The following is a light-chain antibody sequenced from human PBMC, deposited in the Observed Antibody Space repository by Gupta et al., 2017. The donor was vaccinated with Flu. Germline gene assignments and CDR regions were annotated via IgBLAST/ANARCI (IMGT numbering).Light chain of an antibody. CDR3: QQYGSSPYT. J-gene: IGKJ2*01. CDR2: VAS. Sequence: PGTLSLSPGERATLSCRASQSVSSSYLAWYQQKPGQAPRLLIYVASNRATGIPDRFSGSGSGTDFTLTISRLEPEDFAVYYCQQYGSSPYTFGQGTKLEIK. V-gene: IGKV3-20*01. CDR1: QSVSSSY.